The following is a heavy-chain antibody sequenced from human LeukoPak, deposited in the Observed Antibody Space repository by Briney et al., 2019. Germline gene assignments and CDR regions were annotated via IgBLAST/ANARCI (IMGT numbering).Heavy chain of an antibody. CDR1: GFTLDDYA. CDR3: VKGVRSGTNNSCFDH. CDR2: ISGNGDST. V-gene: IGHV3-43*02. D-gene: IGHD1/OR15-1a*01. Sequence: GGSLRLSCVASGFTLDDYALHWVRQAPGKGLEWISLISGNGDSTYYADTVKGRFTISRDNSKNSLYLQMSSLRVEDTALYYCVKGVRSGTNNSCFDHWGQGTLVTVSS. J-gene: IGHJ5*02.